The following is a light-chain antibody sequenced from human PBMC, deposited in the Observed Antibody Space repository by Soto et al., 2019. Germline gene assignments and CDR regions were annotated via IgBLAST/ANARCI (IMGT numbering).Light chain of an antibody. CDR2: LGS. J-gene: IGKJ2*01. V-gene: IGKV2-28*01. CDR3: MQALQSPRT. Sequence: VMTQSQLSLPVTPGEPASSSCRSSQRLLHRNGDNYSDWYLQKPGQYPQRLIYLGSNRASGVPDRFSGRGSGTDFTLKISRVEAEDVGVYYCMQALQSPRTFGQGTKLVI. CDR1: QRLLHRNGDNY.